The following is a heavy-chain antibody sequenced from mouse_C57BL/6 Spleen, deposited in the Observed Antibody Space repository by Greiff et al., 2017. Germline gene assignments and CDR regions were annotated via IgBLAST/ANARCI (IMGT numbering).Heavy chain of an antibody. Sequence: EVQGVESGPELVKPGASVKMSCKASGYTFTDYNMHWVKQSHGKSLEWIGYINPNNGGTSYNQKFKGKATLTVNKSSSTAYMELRSLTSEDSAVYYCARERVTPRAMDYWGQGTSVTVSS. V-gene: IGHV1-22*01. D-gene: IGHD2-12*01. CDR2: INPNNGGT. CDR3: ARERVTPRAMDY. J-gene: IGHJ4*01. CDR1: GYTFTDYN.